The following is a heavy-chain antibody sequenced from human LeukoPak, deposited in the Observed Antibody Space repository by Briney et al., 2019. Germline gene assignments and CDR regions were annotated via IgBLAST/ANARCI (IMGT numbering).Heavy chain of an antibody. CDR3: ARYGGLWFGELLYRYFDY. V-gene: IGHV3-73*01. Sequence: GGSLRLSCAASGFTFSGSAMHWVRQASGKGLEWVGRIRSKANSYATAYAASVKGRFTISRDDSKNTAYLQMNSLRAEDTAVYYCARYGGLWFGELLYRYFDYWGQGTLVTVSS. CDR2: IRSKANSYAT. D-gene: IGHD3-10*01. J-gene: IGHJ4*02. CDR1: GFTFSGSA.